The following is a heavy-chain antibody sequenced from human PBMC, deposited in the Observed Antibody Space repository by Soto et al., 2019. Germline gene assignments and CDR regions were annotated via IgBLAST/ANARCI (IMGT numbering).Heavy chain of an antibody. J-gene: IGHJ6*02. Sequence: GASVKVSCKASGYTFTGYYMHWVRQAPGQGLEWMGWINPNSGGTNYAQKFQGWVTMTRDTSISTAYMELSRLRSDDTAVYYCARGAYSSSWRWYYYGMDVWGQGTMVTVSS. CDR3: ARGAYSSSWRWYYYGMDV. V-gene: IGHV1-2*04. CDR2: INPNSGGT. CDR1: GYTFTGYY. D-gene: IGHD6-13*01.